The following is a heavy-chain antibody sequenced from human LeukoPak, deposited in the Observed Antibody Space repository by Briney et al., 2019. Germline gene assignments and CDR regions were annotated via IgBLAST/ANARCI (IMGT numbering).Heavy chain of an antibody. CDR3: ARRDTGSYSLPFDY. CDR2: LSSSGSHT. J-gene: IGHJ4*02. Sequence: GGSLRLSCAASGFTVSDYYMSWIRQAPGKGLEWISYLSSSGSHTNFADSVEGRFTISRDNAKNSLYLQMNSLRVEDTAIYYCARRDTGSYSLPFDYWGQGTLVTVSS. CDR1: GFTVSDYY. V-gene: IGHV3-11*03. D-gene: IGHD1-26*01.